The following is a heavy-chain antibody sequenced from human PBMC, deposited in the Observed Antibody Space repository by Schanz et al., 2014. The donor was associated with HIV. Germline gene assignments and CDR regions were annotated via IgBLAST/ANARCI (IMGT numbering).Heavy chain of an antibody. D-gene: IGHD3-10*01. J-gene: IGHJ4*02. CDR2: SRVKSDSYAT. CDR3: GTYNYGSGHDY. Sequence: VQLVESGGDLVKPGGSLRLSCTTSGFIFSDHFMGWVRQAPGKGLEWVARSRVKSDSYATEYAASVTGRFTISRDDSKNSVYLQMNSLRAEDTAIYHCGTYNYGSGHDYWGQGTLVTVSS. CDR1: GFIFSDHF. V-gene: IGHV3-72*01.